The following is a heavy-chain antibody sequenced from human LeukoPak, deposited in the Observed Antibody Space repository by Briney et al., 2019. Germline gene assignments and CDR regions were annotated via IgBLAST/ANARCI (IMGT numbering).Heavy chain of an antibody. CDR3: VRHGGMVRGFYDAFGI. CDR2: IYTSGST. J-gene: IGHJ3*02. V-gene: IGHV4-61*02. CDR1: GGSISSGSYY. Sequence: PSQTLSLTCTVSGGSISSGSYYWSWIRQPAGKGLEWIGRIYTSGSTNYNPSLKSRVTISVDTSKNQFSLKLSSVTAADTAVYYCVRHGGMVRGFYDAFGIWGQGTMVTVSS. D-gene: IGHD3-10*01.